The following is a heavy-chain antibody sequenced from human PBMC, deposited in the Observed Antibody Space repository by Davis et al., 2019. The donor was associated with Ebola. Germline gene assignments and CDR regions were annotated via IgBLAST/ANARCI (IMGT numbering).Heavy chain of an antibody. CDR1: GISFSSYA. Sequence: PGGSLRLSCSASGISFSSYAMDWVRQAPGKGLEWLAVIWHDGSNEKYADSVKGRFTMSRDNSKNTLYLETNSLTAEDTAVYFCARDVWFGELRSAALDIWGQGTMVTVSS. V-gene: IGHV3-33*01. CDR2: IWHDGSNE. J-gene: IGHJ3*02. D-gene: IGHD3-10*01. CDR3: ARDVWFGELRSAALDI.